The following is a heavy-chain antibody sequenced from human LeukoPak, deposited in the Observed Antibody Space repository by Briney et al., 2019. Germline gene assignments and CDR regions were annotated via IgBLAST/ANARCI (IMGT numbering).Heavy chain of an antibody. CDR3: ARQGFGSSYFDY. V-gene: IGHV4-39*07. Sequence: SETLSFTCTVSGGSISSSSYYWGWIRQPPGKGLEWIGGIYYSGSTYYNPSLKSRVTISLDTSKNQFSLKLSSVTAADTAVYYCARQGFGSSYFDYWGQGTLVTVSS. CDR1: GGSISSSSYY. J-gene: IGHJ4*02. D-gene: IGHD3-16*01. CDR2: IYYSGST.